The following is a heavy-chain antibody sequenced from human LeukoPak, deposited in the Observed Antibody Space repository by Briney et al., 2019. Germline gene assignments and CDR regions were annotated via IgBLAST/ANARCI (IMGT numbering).Heavy chain of an antibody. Sequence: GGSLRLSCAASGFTFSSYAMSWVRQAPGKGLEWVSAISAAGGITYYADSVKGRFTISRDNSKNTLYLQMNSLRTEDTAVFYCAKDPYGSGNWFDPWGQGTLVTVSS. V-gene: IGHV3-23*01. J-gene: IGHJ5*02. D-gene: IGHD3-10*01. CDR1: GFTFSSYA. CDR2: ISAAGGIT. CDR3: AKDPYGSGNWFDP.